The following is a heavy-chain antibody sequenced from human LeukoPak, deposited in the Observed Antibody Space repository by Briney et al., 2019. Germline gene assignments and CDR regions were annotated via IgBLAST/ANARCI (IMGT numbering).Heavy chain of an antibody. CDR1: GGSITGNW. Sequence: SETLSLTCTVSGGSITGNWCSWIRQPAGKGLEWIGRFYSSENTNYNPSLKSRVTISTDKSRTQFFLRLTSVTAADTAVYYSAREIASRPDLGYFYYMDAWGKGTTVTVSS. V-gene: IGHV4-4*07. CDR2: FYSSENT. CDR3: AREIASRPDLGYFYYMDA. J-gene: IGHJ6*03. D-gene: IGHD2-21*01.